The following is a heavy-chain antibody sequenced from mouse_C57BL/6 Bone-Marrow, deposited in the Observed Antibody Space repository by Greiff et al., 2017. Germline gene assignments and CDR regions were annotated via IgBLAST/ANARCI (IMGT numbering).Heavy chain of an antibody. D-gene: IGHD6-5*01. J-gene: IGHJ4*01. Sequence: VQLQQPGAELVKPGASVKLSCKASGYTFTSYWMHWVKQRPGQGLEWIGMIHPKSGSTNYNEKFKSKATLTEDKSSSTAYMQLSSLTSEDSAVYYCARKGCIYAMDYWGQGTAVTVSS. CDR2: IHPKSGST. CDR3: ARKGCIYAMDY. CDR1: GYTFTSYW. V-gene: IGHV1-64*01.